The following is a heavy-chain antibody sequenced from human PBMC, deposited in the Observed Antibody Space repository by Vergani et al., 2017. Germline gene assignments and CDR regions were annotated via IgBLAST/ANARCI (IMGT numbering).Heavy chain of an antibody. V-gene: IGHV4-59*01. CDR1: GGSLSGYY. J-gene: IGHJ4*02. CDR3: ARSIVSRNPPDYFDN. Sequence: QVQLQESGPGLVRPSETLSLTCTVSGGSLSGYYWNWIRQTPGEGLEWIGYVEDSGYFNYNPSLKTRVSMSSDTSNNQFSLVLSSLTVADTAVYYCARSIVSRNPPDYFDNWGQGTLVTVSS. CDR2: VEDSGYF. D-gene: IGHD1-14*01.